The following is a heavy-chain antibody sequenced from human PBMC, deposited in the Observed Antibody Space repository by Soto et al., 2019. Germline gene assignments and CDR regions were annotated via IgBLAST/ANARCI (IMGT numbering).Heavy chain of an antibody. J-gene: IGHJ4*02. Sequence: GGSLRLSCAASGFTFSSYGMHWVRQAPGKGLEWVAVIWYDGSNKYYADSVKGRFTISRDNSKNTLYLQMNSLRAEDTAVYYCARVSDTAMAQFDYWGQGTLVTVSS. CDR2: IWYDGSNK. V-gene: IGHV3-33*01. D-gene: IGHD5-18*01. CDR1: GFTFSSYG. CDR3: ARVSDTAMAQFDY.